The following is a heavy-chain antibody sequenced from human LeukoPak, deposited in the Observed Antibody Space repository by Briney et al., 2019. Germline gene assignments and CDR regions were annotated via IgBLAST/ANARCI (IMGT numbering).Heavy chain of an antibody. V-gene: IGHV1-24*01. CDR1: GYILTELS. D-gene: IGHD1-1*01. Sequence: ASVKVSCEVSGYILTELSIHWVRQAPGKGLEWMGSFDPENAKTMSAQTFQGRVTMTEDTSTDTAYMELRSLRSDDTAIYYCVIMSHTVVPTARIYYYMDIWGTGTTVIVSS. CDR3: VIMSHTVVPTARIYYYMDI. J-gene: IGHJ6*03. CDR2: FDPENAKT.